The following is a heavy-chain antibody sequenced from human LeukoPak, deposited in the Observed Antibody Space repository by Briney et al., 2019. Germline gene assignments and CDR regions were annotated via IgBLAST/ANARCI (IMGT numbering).Heavy chain of an antibody. CDR2: IRYDGSNQ. D-gene: IGHD4-17*01. Sequence: PGGSLRLSCAASGFTFSSYGMHWVRQAPGKGLEWVAFIRYDGSNQYYADSVKGRFTISRDNSKNTLYLQMNSLRAEDTAVYYCAKGGNTVSSSFNYWGQGTLITVSS. V-gene: IGHV3-30*02. CDR1: GFTFSSYG. J-gene: IGHJ4*02. CDR3: AKGGNTVSSSFNY.